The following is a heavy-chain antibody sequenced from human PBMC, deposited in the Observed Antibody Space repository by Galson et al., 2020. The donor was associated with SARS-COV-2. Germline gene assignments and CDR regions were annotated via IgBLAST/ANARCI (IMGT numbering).Heavy chain of an antibody. CDR2: INPNSGGT. Sequence: ASVKVSCKASGYTFTGYYMHWVRQAPGQGLEWMGWINPNSGGTNYAQKFQGRVTMTRDTSISTAYMELSRLRSDDTAVYYCARGIVVVPAAVPHYYYYGMDVWCQGTTVTVSS. D-gene: IGHD2-2*01. CDR3: ARGIVVVPAAVPHYYYYGMDV. CDR1: GYTFTGYY. J-gene: IGHJ6*02. V-gene: IGHV1-2*02.